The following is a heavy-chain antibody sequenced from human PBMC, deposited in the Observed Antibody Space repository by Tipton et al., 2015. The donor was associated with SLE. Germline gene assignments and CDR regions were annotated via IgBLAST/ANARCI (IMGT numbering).Heavy chain of an antibody. V-gene: IGHV1-69*01. CDR3: AREGDRSGWLKRGYGMDV. CDR1: GGIFSSFA. D-gene: IGHD6-25*01. J-gene: IGHJ6*02. Sequence: QLVQSGAEVKKPGSSVKVSCKASGGIFSSFAFSWVRQAPEQGLEWMGGIIPMFGKANYAPKFQGRVTIIADESTNTAYMELSSLRSEDTAVYFCAREGDRSGWLKRGYGMDVWGQGTTVTVSS. CDR2: IIPMFGKA.